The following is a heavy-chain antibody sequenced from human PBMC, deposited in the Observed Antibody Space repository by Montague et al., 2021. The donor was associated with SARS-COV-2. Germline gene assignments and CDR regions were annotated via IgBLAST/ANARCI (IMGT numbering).Heavy chain of an antibody. J-gene: IGHJ6*02. D-gene: IGHD2-2*01. CDR1: VACSCSDY. CDR3: ANFRRTQLLFGTLYYGMDV. V-gene: IGHV4-59*01. CDR2: ISYSGST. Sequence: SETLSLTCTGLVACSCSDYRRWIRRAPGSAPHSFAYISYSGSTKYKPSLKSRVTISVDTSKNHFTLRLSSVTAADTAVYYCANFRRTQLLFGTLYYGMDVWVQGTTVTVSS.